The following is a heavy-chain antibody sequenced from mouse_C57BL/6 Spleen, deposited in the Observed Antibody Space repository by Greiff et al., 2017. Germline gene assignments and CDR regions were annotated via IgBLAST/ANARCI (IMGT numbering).Heavy chain of an antibody. Sequence: QVQLQQPGAELVMPGASVKLSCKASGYTFTSYWMHWVKQRPGQGLEWIGEIDPSDSYTNYNQKFKGKSTLTVDKSSSTAYMQLSSRTSEYSAVYYCASRLQYYAMDYWGQGTSVTVSS. CDR1: GYTFTSYW. V-gene: IGHV1-69*01. D-gene: IGHD2-13*01. CDR2: IDPSDSYT. CDR3: ASRLQYYAMDY. J-gene: IGHJ4*01.